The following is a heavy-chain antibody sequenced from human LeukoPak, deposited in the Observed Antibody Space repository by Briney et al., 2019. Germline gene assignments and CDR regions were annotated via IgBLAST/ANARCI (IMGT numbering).Heavy chain of an antibody. CDR2: ISYDGSNK. CDR1: GFTFSSYE. J-gene: IGHJ4*02. CDR3: AKLED. V-gene: IGHV3-30*18. D-gene: IGHD1-1*01. Sequence: GGSLRLSCAASGFTFSSYEMNWVRQAPGKGLEWVAVISYDGSNKYYADSVKGRFTISRDNSKNTLYLQMNSLRAEDTAVYYCAKLEDWGQGTLVAVSS.